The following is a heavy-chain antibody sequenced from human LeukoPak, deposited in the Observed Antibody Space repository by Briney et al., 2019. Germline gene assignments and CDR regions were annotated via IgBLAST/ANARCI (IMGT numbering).Heavy chain of an antibody. CDR1: GFTFSSYD. D-gene: IGHD3-10*01. CDR2: IGTAGDT. V-gene: IGHV3-13*01. Sequence: PGGSLRLSCAASGFTFSSYDMHWVHQATGKGLEWVSAIGTAGDTYYPGSVKGRFTISRENAKNSLYLQMNSLRAEDTAVYYCAKNAKLLWFGELLMAYDAFDIWGQGTMVTVSS. CDR3: AKNAKLLWFGELLMAYDAFDI. J-gene: IGHJ3*02.